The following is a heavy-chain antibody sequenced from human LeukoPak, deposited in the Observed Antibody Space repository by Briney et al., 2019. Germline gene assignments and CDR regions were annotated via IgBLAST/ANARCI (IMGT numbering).Heavy chain of an antibody. D-gene: IGHD6-19*01. V-gene: IGHV4-34*01. CDR3: ARVYSSGWYYFDY. Sequence: SETLSLTCAVYGGSFSGYYWSWVRQPPGKGLEWIGEINHSGSTNYNPSLKSRVTISVDTSKNQFSLKLSSVTAADTAVYYCARVYSSGWYYFDYWGRGTLVTVSS. CDR1: GGSFSGYY. CDR2: INHSGST. J-gene: IGHJ4*02.